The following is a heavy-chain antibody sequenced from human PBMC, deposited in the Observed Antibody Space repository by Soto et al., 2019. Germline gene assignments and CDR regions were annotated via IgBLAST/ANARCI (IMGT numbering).Heavy chain of an antibody. Sequence: QVRLQESGPGLVKPSKTLSLTCSVSGGSISSPGYYWTWIRQQPGKSLEWIGHIFHSGTTSYNPSLQSRVTISSETSKNQFSLNLTSVTAADTAGYFCATGRWGAYGSPAGWFAPWGRGTLVSVSS. CDR1: GGSISSPGYY. D-gene: IGHD3-16*01. CDR3: ATGRWGAYGSPAGWFAP. J-gene: IGHJ5*02. V-gene: IGHV4-31*03. CDR2: IFHSGTT.